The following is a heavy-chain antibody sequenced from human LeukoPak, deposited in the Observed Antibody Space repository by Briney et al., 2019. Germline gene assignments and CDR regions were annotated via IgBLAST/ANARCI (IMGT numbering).Heavy chain of an antibody. Sequence: ASVRVSCKASGGTFSSYAISWVRQAPGQGLEWMGRIIPIFGTANYAQKFQGRVTITTDESTSTAYMELSSLRSEDTAVYYCARGADVVYFDYWGQGTLVTVSS. CDR1: GGTFSSYA. CDR3: ARGADVVYFDY. CDR2: IIPIFGTA. J-gene: IGHJ4*02. V-gene: IGHV1-69*05. D-gene: IGHD2-21*01.